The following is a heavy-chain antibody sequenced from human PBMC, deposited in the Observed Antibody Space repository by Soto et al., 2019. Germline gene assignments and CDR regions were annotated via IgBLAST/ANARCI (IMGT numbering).Heavy chain of an antibody. V-gene: IGHV1-24*01. CDR1: GYTLTELS. J-gene: IGHJ4*02. CDR3: ATDHYYGSGSYYDNGGVG. Sequence: ASVKVSCKVSGYTLTELSMHWVRQAPGKGLEWMGGFDPEDGETIYAQKFQGRVTMTEDTSTDTAYMELSSLRSEDTAVYYCATDHYYGSGSYYDNGGVGWGQGTLVTVSS. CDR2: FDPEDGET. D-gene: IGHD3-10*01.